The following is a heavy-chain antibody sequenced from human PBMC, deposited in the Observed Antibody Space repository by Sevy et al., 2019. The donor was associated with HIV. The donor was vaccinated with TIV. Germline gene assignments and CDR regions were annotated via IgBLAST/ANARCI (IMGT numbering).Heavy chain of an antibody. CDR2: IWYDGNNQ. CDR1: GFAFSNYYA. D-gene: IGHD4-17*01. J-gene: IGHJ4*02. V-gene: IGHV3-33*08. Sequence: GGSLRLSCAASGFAFSNYYAMHWVRQAPGKGLEWVAVIWYDGNNQHYADSVRGRFTISRDNSKNTLYLQLSSLRAEDTAVYYCARDPRIFGDYLLTYFDYWGQGVLVTVSS. CDR3: ARDPRIFGDYLLTYFDY.